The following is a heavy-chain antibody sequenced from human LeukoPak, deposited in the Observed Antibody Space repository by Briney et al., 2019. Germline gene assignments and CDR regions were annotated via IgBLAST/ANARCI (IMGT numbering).Heavy chain of an antibody. Sequence: PGGSLRLSCAASGFTFSSYGMHWVRQAPGKGLEWVAFIRYDGSNKYYADSVKGRFTISRDNSKNTLYLQMNSLRAEDTAVYYCAKAYSSSWYEGAFDIWGQGTMVTVSS. D-gene: IGHD6-13*01. V-gene: IGHV3-30*02. CDR3: AKAYSSSWYEGAFDI. CDR2: IRYDGSNK. CDR1: GFTFSSYG. J-gene: IGHJ3*02.